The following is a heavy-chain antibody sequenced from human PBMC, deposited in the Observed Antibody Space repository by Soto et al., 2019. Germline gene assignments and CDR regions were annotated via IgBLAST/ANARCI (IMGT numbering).Heavy chain of an antibody. J-gene: IGHJ4*02. CDR3: ARDLSVFLTFGGVMGH. V-gene: IGHV3-30-3*01. CDR1: GFTFGSYF. D-gene: IGHD3-16*01. Sequence: QVQLVESGGGVVQPGRSLRLSCVGSGFTFGSYFMNWVRQAPGRGLEWVAAISGDGNYHNYADSVQGRFIVSRDNARNALYLQMNSLKPEATAVYFCARDLSVFLTFGGVMGHWGQGTLVSVSS. CDR2: ISGDGNYH.